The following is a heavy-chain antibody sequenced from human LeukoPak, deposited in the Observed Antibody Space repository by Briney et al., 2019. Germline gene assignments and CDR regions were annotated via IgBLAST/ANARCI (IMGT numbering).Heavy chain of an antibody. V-gene: IGHV4-38-2*02. CDR1: GYSINSGYY. D-gene: IGHD2-2*01. Sequence: SETLSLTCTVSGYSINSGYYWVWIRQPPGKGLEWIGSIYRTGSTNYNPSLKSRVTISVDTSKNQFSLKVRSVTAADTAVYYCARGGCSSTICYSPMDVWGKGTTVTVSS. J-gene: IGHJ6*03. CDR3: ARGGCSSTICYSPMDV. CDR2: IYRTGST.